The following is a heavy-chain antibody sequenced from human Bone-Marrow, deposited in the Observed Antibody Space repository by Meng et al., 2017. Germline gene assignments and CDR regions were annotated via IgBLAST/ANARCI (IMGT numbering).Heavy chain of an antibody. Sequence: QVQLQESGPGLVKPSQTLSLTCTVSGGSISSADYYWSWIRQPPGKGLEWIGYIYYSGSTYYNPSLKSRVTISVDTSKNQFSLKLRFVTATDTAVYYCARHQWGWYYFDYWGQGTLVTVSS. CDR1: GGSISSADYY. J-gene: IGHJ4*02. CDR3: ARHQWGWYYFDY. V-gene: IGHV4-30-4*01. CDR2: IYYSGST. D-gene: IGHD6-19*01.